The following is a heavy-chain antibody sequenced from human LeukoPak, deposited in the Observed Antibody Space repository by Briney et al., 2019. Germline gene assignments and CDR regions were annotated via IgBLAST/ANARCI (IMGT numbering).Heavy chain of an antibody. J-gene: IGHJ4*02. V-gene: IGHV4-34*01. CDR3: ARHAGGYTYGRRIWSAYFDY. CDR2: INHSGST. Sequence: SETLSLTCAVSGGSFSGYYWSWIRQPPGKGLEWIGEINHSGSTNYNPSLKSRVTLSVDTSKTQFSLNLTSVTAADTAVYYCARHAGGYTYGRRIWSAYFDYWDQGTLVTVSS. CDR1: GGSFSGYY. D-gene: IGHD5-18*01.